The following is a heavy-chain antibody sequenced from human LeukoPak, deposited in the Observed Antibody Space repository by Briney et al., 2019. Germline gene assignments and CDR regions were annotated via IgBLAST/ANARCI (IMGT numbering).Heavy chain of an antibody. V-gene: IGHV4-61*02. D-gene: IGHD1-26*01. Sequence: PSQTLSLNCTVSGGSISSGSYYWSWIRQPAGKGLEWIGRIYTSGSTNYNPSLKRRVTISVDTSKNQFSLKLSSVTAADTAVYYCARDKWELYDYWGQGTLVTVSS. J-gene: IGHJ4*02. CDR3: ARDKWELYDY. CDR1: GGSISSGSYY. CDR2: IYTSGST.